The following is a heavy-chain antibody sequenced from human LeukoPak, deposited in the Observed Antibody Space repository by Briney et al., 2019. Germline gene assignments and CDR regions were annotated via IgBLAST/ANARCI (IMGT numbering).Heavy chain of an antibody. CDR2: ISSSSSYI. Sequence: GGSLRLSCAASGFTFSSYSMNWVRQAPGKGLEWDSSISSSSSYIYYADSVKGRFTISRDNAKNSLYLQMNSLRAEDTAVYYCATNGGPRYDFWSGYSLWGQGTLVTVSS. V-gene: IGHV3-21*01. CDR3: ATNGGPRYDFWSGYSL. CDR1: GFTFSSYS. J-gene: IGHJ4*02. D-gene: IGHD3-3*01.